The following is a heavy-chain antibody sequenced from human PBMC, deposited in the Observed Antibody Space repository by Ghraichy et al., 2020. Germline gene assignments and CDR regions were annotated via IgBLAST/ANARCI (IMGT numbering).Heavy chain of an antibody. Sequence: GESLNISCAASGFTFSNYDMDWVRQAPGKGLEWISYITSTSTTIYYADSVRGRFTISRDNAKNSLYLQMNSLRDEDTAVYYCARAAPTYYHDNWGKGTLVTVSS. CDR2: ITSTSTTI. J-gene: IGHJ4*02. D-gene: IGHD3-22*01. CDR3: ARAAPTYYHDN. V-gene: IGHV3-48*02. CDR1: GFTFSNYD.